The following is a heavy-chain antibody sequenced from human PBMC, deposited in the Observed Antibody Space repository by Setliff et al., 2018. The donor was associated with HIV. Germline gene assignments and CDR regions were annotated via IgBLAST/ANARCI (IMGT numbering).Heavy chain of an antibody. Sequence: SETLSLTCAVDGGSFSDYYWNWIRQPPGKGLEWIGEINHSGSTNYNPSLKSRVTISLDTSKNQFSLKLSSVTAADTAVYYCAKLTPFDYWGQGTLVTVSS. CDR3: AKLTPFDY. V-gene: IGHV4-34*01. D-gene: IGHD7-27*01. CDR1: GGSFSDYY. J-gene: IGHJ4*02. CDR2: INHSGST.